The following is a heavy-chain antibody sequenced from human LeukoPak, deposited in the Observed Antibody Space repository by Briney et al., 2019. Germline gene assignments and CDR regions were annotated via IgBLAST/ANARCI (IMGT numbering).Heavy chain of an antibody. V-gene: IGHV4-30-2*01. J-gene: IGHJ4*02. CDR2: IYHSGST. Sequence: PSETLSLTCAVSGGSISSGGYSWSWIRQPPGKGLEWIGYIYHSGSTYYNPSLKSRVTISVDRSKNQFSLKLSSVTAADTAVYYCARGYYYESVLWGQGTLVTVSS. D-gene: IGHD3-22*01. CDR3: ARGYYYESVL. CDR1: GGSISSGGYS.